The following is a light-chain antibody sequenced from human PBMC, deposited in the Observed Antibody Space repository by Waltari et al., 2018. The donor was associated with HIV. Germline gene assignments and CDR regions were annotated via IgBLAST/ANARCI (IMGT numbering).Light chain of an antibody. CDR3: QKYNSAPLT. J-gene: IGKJ4*01. CDR1: QGIKNF. CDR2: AAS. Sequence: DIQMTQSPSSVSASEGDRVTITCRATQGIKNFLAWYQQTPGKAPKLLMYAASTLQSGVPSRFSGRGSGTDFTLTISSLQPEDVATYYCQKYNSAPLTFGGGTRVEIK. V-gene: IGKV1-27*01.